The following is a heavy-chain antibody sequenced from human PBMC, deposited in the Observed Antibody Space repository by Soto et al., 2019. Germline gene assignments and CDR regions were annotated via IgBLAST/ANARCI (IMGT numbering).Heavy chain of an antibody. CDR3: ARRITGATADY. J-gene: IGHJ4*02. CDR1: GFSFSDYY. CDR2: ISSGSSST. Sequence: PGGSLRLSCAASGFSFSDYYMSWIRQAPGKGLEWLSYISSGSSSTKYADSVKGRFTISRDNAKNSLYLQMNSLRAEDTAVYYCARRITGATADYWGQGTLVTVSS. D-gene: IGHD1-20*01. V-gene: IGHV3-11*03.